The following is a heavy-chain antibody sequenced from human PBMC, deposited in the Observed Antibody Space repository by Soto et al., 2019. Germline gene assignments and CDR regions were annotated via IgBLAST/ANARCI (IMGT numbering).Heavy chain of an antibody. CDR3: VPGSSGTRGEDS. D-gene: IGHD3-10*01. CDR1: GLTLSNHA. Sequence: GGSLRLSCTASGLTLSNHAMTWVRQAPGKGLDWVSTVSEYGDVTYYADSVRGRFTISRDNSKNTLYLQLNNLRVEDTAVYYCVPGSSGTRGEDSWGPGVVVTVS. J-gene: IGHJ4*02. V-gene: IGHV3-23*01. CDR2: VSEYGDVT.